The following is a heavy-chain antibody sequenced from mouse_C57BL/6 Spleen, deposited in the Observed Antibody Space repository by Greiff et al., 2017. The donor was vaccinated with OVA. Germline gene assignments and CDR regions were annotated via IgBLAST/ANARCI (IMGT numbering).Heavy chain of an antibody. CDR2: IRLKSDNYAT. D-gene: IGHD2-3*01. Sequence: EVKLMESGGGLVQPGGSMKLSCVASGFTFSNYWMNWVRQSPEKGLEWVAQIRLKSDNYATHYAESVKGRFTISRDDSKSSVYLQMNNLRAEDTGIYYCTGGVYDGYYEAWFAYWGQGTLVTVSA. CDR3: TGGVYDGYYEAWFAY. J-gene: IGHJ3*01. V-gene: IGHV6-3*01. CDR1: GFTFSNYW.